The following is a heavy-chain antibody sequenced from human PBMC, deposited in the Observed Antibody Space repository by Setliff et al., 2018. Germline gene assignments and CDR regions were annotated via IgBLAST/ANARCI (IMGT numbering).Heavy chain of an antibody. V-gene: IGHV3-23*01. CDR3: ATLYSSSWFDY. CDR1: GFTFSTYA. CDR2: ISGSGGST. J-gene: IGHJ4*02. D-gene: IGHD6-13*01. Sequence: GGSLRLSCAASGFTFSTYAMSWVRQAPGKGLEWVSAISGSGGSTYYADSVRGRFTFSRDNFKNTLYLQMTSLRAGDTAIYYCATLYSSSWFDYWGQGALVTVSS.